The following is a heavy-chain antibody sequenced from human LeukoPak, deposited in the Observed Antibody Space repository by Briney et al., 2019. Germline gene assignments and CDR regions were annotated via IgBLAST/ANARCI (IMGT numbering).Heavy chain of an antibody. J-gene: IGHJ4*02. D-gene: IGHD3-10*01. V-gene: IGHV3-48*02. CDR2: ISRSSTTV. CDR3: ATQNQYYYGSGPFDY. CDR1: GFTFSSYS. Sequence: GGSLRLSCAASGFTFSSYSMSWVRQAPGKGLEWVSYISRSSTTVYYADSVKGRFTISRDNAKNSVYLQVNSLRDEDTAVYYCATQNQYYYGSGPFDYWGQGTPVTVSS.